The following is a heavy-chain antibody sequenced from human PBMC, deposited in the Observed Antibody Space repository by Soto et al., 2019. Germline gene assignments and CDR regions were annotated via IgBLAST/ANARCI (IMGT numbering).Heavy chain of an antibody. D-gene: IGHD5-12*01. Sequence: GSLRLSCAASGFIFTNYAMNWVRQAPGKGLEWVSVIGGRGNSAYYADSVQGRFTISRDNSKNTLSLQMSSLTADDTAIYYCVREGRGSFDFWGRGTMVTGS. V-gene: IGHV3-23*01. CDR1: GFIFTNYA. CDR3: VREGRGSFDF. J-gene: IGHJ3*01. CDR2: IGGRGNSA.